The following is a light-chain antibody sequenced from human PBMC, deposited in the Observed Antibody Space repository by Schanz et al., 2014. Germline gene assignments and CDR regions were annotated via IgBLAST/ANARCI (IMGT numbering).Light chain of an antibody. CDR3: SSYAGSKNLVL. CDR1: SSDVGGYNY. V-gene: IGLV2-8*01. Sequence: QSALTQPPSASGSPGQSVTISCTGTSSDVGGYNYVSWYQQHPGKAPKLMIYDVSNRPSGVSNRFSGSKSGNTASLTVSGLQAEDEAEYYCSSYAGSKNLVLFGGGTKLTVL. CDR2: DVS. J-gene: IGLJ2*01.